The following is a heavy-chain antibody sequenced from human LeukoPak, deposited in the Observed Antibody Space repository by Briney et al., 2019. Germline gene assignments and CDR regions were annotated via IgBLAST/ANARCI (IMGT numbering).Heavy chain of an antibody. CDR3: ARRAGYGSGSYSYDAFDI. D-gene: IGHD3-10*01. J-gene: IGHJ3*02. CDR2: MNPNSGNT. V-gene: IGHV1-8*01. Sequence: ASVKVSCKASGYTFTSYDINWVRQATGQGLEWMGWMNPNSGNTGYAQKFQGRVTMTRNTSISTAYMELSSLRSEDTAVYYCARRAGYGSGSYSYDAFDIWSQGTMVTVSS. CDR1: GYTFTSYD.